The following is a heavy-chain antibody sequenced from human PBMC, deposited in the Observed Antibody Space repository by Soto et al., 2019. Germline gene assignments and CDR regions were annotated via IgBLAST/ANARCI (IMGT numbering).Heavy chain of an antibody. CDR3: ITDKRRVAGTRLVDY. J-gene: IGHJ4*02. Sequence: EVQLVESGGGLVKPGGSLRLSCAASGFTFSNAWMSWVRQAPGKGLEWVGRIRSKTDGGTTDYAAPVKGRFTISRDDSKNTLYLQMNSLKTEDTAVYYCITDKRRVAGTRLVDYWGQGTLVTVSS. D-gene: IGHD6-19*01. V-gene: IGHV3-15*01. CDR2: IRSKTDGGTT. CDR1: GFTFSNAW.